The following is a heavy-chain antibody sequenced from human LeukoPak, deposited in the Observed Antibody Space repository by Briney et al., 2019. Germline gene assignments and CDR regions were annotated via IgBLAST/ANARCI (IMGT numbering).Heavy chain of an antibody. Sequence: SETLSLTCTVSGGSISSYFWIWIRQPAGKGLEWIGYIYYSGSTNYNPSLKSRVTISVDTSKNQFSLRLNSVTATDTAVYYCARLNKPGWFDPWGQGTLVTVSS. CDR3: ARLNKPGWFDP. J-gene: IGHJ5*02. V-gene: IGHV4-59*08. CDR2: IYYSGST. CDR1: GGSISSYF. D-gene: IGHD1-14*01.